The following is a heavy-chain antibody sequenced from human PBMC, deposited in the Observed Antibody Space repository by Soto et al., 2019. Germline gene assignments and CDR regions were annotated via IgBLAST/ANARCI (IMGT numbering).Heavy chain of an antibody. V-gene: IGHV3-30*18. CDR1: GFTFSTYG. Sequence: SLRLSCAASGFTFSTYGMHWVRQAPGKGLEWVAVISYHGNDKYYAESVKGRFTISRDNFKNTLYLQMDSLRPEDTAVYYCAKDHLLPTVTTVGVWGQGALVTVSS. CDR2: ISYHGNDK. J-gene: IGHJ4*02. D-gene: IGHD4-17*01. CDR3: AKDHLLPTVTTVGV.